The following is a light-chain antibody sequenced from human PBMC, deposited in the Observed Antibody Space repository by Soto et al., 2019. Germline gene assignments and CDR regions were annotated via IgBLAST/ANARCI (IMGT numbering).Light chain of an antibody. Sequence: EIVLTQSPATLSLSSGERATLSCRASQSVSSYLAWYQQKPGQAPRLLIYDASNRATGIPARFSGSGSGTDFTLTISCLEPEDFAVYYFQQVSNWPPITFGQGTRLEIK. CDR1: QSVSSY. J-gene: IGKJ5*01. CDR3: QQVSNWPPIT. CDR2: DAS. V-gene: IGKV3-11*01.